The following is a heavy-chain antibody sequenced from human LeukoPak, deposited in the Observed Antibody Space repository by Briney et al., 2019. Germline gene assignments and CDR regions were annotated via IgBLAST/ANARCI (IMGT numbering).Heavy chain of an antibody. Sequence: ASVKVSCKASGYTFISYYMHWVRQAPGQGLEWMGIITPSGGRTTYAQKFQGRVTMTRDTSINTAYMELSRLRSDDTAVYYCARGGGLDIVVVPAAIPHFDYWGQGTLVTVSS. J-gene: IGHJ4*02. CDR1: GYTFISYY. CDR3: ARGGGLDIVVVPAAIPHFDY. CDR2: ITPSGGRT. D-gene: IGHD2-2*02. V-gene: IGHV1-2*02.